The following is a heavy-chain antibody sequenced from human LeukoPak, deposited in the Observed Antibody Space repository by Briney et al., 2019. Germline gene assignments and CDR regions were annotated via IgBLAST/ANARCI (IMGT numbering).Heavy chain of an antibody. J-gene: IGHJ5*02. CDR3: ARVGWFGENWFDP. CDR1: GGSFSGYY. Sequence: SETLSLTCAVYGGSFSGYYWSWIRQPPGKGLEWIGEINHSGSTNYNPSLKSRVTISVDTSKNQFSLKLSSVTAADTAVYYCARVGWFGENWFDPWGQGTLVTVSS. CDR2: INHSGST. D-gene: IGHD3-10*01. V-gene: IGHV4-34*01.